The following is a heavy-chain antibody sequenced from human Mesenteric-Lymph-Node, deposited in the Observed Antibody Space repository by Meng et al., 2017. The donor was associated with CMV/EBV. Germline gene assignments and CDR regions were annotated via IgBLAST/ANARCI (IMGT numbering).Heavy chain of an antibody. D-gene: IGHD6-6*01. CDR3: APFPPVKLEYSSPRDDY. CDR2: ISGSGGST. CDR1: GGSISSTNYY. V-gene: IGHV3-23*01. J-gene: IGHJ4*02. Sequence: ETLSLTCTVSGGSISSTNYYWGWVRQAPGKGLEWVSAISGSGGSTYYADSVKGRFTISRDNSKNTLYLQMNSLRAEDTAVYYCAPFPPVKLEYSSPRDDYWGQGTLVTVSS.